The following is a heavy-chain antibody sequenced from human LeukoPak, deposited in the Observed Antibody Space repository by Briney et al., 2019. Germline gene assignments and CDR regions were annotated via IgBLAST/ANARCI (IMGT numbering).Heavy chain of an antibody. D-gene: IGHD2-15*01. Sequence: PSETLSLTCTVSGGSISSHYWSWIRQPPGKGLEWIGYTYDSGSINYNPSLKSRVTISVDTSKNQFSLKLSSVTAADTAVYYCAREEGDCSGGSCHSDAFDIWGQGTMVTVSS. V-gene: IGHV4-59*11. CDR1: GGSISSHY. CDR2: TYDSGSI. CDR3: AREEGDCSGGSCHSDAFDI. J-gene: IGHJ3*02.